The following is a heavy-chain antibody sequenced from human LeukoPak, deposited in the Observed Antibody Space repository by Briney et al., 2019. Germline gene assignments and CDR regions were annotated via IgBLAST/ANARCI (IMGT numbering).Heavy chain of an antibody. Sequence: AVTVSRLASRWTFTGYYMHGLRPAPGRGREGVGWIYPISCGTNSVQKLHGRVTMTRETSIRTAYVELSRLRSDDTAVYYCARECWGYGRAARSLRIYYWGQGTLVTVSS. J-gene: IGHJ4*02. D-gene: IGHD6-6*01. CDR1: RWTFTGYY. CDR2: IYPISCGT. V-gene: IGHV1-2*02. CDR3: ARECWGYGRAARSLRIYY.